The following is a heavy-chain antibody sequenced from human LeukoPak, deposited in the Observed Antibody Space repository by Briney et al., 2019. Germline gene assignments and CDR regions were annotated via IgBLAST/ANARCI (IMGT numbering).Heavy chain of an antibody. J-gene: IGHJ4*02. D-gene: IGHD3-22*01. CDR3: ARGRTRTNSGVYYPYFDY. CDR1: GFTFSSYG. V-gene: IGHV3-33*01. Sequence: PGGSLRLSCAASGFTFSSYGMHWVRQAPGKGLEWVAVIWYDGSNKYYADSVKGRFTISRDNSKNTLYLQMNSLRAEDTAVYHCARGRTRTNSGVYYPYFDYGARGPLATV. CDR2: IWYDGSNK.